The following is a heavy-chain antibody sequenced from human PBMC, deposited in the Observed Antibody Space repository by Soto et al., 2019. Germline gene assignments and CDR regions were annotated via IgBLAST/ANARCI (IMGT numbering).Heavy chain of an antibody. CDR1: GFTFSSYS. CDR3: ARDGFGEPANYMDV. D-gene: IGHD3-10*01. CDR2: ISSSSSYR. J-gene: IGHJ6*03. V-gene: IGHV3-21*01. Sequence: GGSLRLSCAASGFTFSSYSMNWVRQAPGKGLEWVSSISSSSSYRYYADSVKGRFTISRDNAKNSLYLQMNSLRAEDTAVYYCARDGFGEPANYMDVWGKGTTVTVSS.